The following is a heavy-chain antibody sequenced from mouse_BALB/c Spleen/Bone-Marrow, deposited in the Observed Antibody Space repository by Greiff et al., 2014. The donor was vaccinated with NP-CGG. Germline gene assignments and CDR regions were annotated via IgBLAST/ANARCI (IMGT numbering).Heavy chain of an antibody. D-gene: IGHD1-1*01. V-gene: IGHV1-14*01. CDR3: AREGGYYGSLYAMDY. CDR2: INSYNDGT. Sequence: VQLKESGPELVKPGASVKMSCKASGYTFTSYVMHWVKQKPGQGLEWVGYINSYNDGTKYNEKFKGKATLTSDKSSSTAYMELSSLTSEDSAVYYCAREGGYYGSLYAMDYWGQGTSVTVSS. CDR1: GYTFTSYV. J-gene: IGHJ4*01.